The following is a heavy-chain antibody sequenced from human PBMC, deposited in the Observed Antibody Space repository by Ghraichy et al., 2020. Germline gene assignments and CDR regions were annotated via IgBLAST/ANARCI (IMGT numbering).Heavy chain of an antibody. V-gene: IGHV3-7*03. Sequence: GGSLRLSCAASGFTFSSYWMSWVRQAPGKGLEWVANIKQDGSEKYYVDSVKGRFTISRDNAKNSLYLQMNSLRAEDTAVYYCARGRTAAAPYYYYYMDVWGKGTTVTVSS. CDR3: ARGRTAAAPYYYYYMDV. D-gene: IGHD6-13*01. CDR1: GFTFSSYW. CDR2: IKQDGSEK. J-gene: IGHJ6*03.